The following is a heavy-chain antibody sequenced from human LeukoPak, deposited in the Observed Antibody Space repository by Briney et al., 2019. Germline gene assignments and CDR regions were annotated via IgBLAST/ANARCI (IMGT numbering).Heavy chain of an antibody. V-gene: IGHV3-21*01. Sequence: GGSLRLSCAASGFTFSSYSMIWVRQAPGKGLEWVSSISSSSSYIYYADSVKGRFTISRDNAKNSLYLQMNSLRAEDTAVYYCASYYGHDAFDIWGQGTMVTVSS. D-gene: IGHD3-22*01. J-gene: IGHJ3*02. CDR3: ASYYGHDAFDI. CDR2: ISSSSSYI. CDR1: GFTFSSYS.